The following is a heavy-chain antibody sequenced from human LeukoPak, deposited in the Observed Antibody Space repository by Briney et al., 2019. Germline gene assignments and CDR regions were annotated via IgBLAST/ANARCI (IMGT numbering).Heavy chain of an antibody. CDR2: IIPIFGTA. J-gene: IGHJ5*02. CDR3: ARGAWGYCSGGSCYYNWFDP. V-gene: IGHV1-69*13. Sequence: SVTVSCKASGGTFSSYAISWVRQAPGQGLEWMGGIIPIFGTANYAQKFQGRVTITADESTSTAYMELSSLRSEDTAVYYCARGAWGYCSGGSCYYNWFDPWGQGTLVTVSS. D-gene: IGHD2-15*01. CDR1: GGTFSSYA.